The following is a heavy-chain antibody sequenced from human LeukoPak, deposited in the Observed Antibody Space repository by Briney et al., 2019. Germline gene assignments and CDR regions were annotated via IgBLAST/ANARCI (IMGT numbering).Heavy chain of an antibody. D-gene: IGHD2-21*01. CDR1: GYTFTNYG. Sequence: ASVKVSCKASGYTFTNYGINWLRQAPGQGLAWMGRISPSNGNTIYAQRTQGRVTMTTDTSTSTAYMELRNLRPDDAAVYYCARVRGDRGLRLDYDYYGMDVWGKGTTVTVSS. V-gene: IGHV1-18*04. CDR3: ARVRGDRGLRLDYDYYGMDV. CDR2: ISPSNGNT. J-gene: IGHJ6*04.